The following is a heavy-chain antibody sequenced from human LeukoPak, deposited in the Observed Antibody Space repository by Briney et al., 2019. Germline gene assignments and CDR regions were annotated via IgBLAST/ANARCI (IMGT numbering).Heavy chain of an antibody. V-gene: IGHV3-30*04. D-gene: IGHD3-22*01. CDR2: ISYDGSNI. CDR1: GFTFSSYA. J-gene: IGHJ4*02. Sequence: GGSLRLSCAASGFTFSSYAMHWVRQAPGKGLEWVAVISYDGSNIYYADSVKGRFTISRDNSKNTLYLQVNSLRAEDTAVYYCARDYSSGYYRTFDFWGQGTLVTVSS. CDR3: ARDYSSGYYRTFDF.